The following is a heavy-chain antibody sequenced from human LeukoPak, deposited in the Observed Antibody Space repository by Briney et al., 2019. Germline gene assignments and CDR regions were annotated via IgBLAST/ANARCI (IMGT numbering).Heavy chain of an antibody. CDR2: ISSSSSYI. CDR1: GFTFSSYS. D-gene: IGHD3-22*01. Sequence: GGSLRLSCAASGFTFSSYSMNWVRQAPGKGLEWVSSISSSSSYIYYADSVKGRFTISRDNAKNSLYLQMNSLRAEDTAVYYCASGYDSSGYPYFDYWGQGTLVTVSS. J-gene: IGHJ4*02. V-gene: IGHV3-21*01. CDR3: ASGYDSSGYPYFDY.